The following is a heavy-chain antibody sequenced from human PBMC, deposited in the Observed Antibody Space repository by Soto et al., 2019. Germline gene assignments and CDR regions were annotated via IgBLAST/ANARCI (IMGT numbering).Heavy chain of an antibody. V-gene: IGHV3-23*01. D-gene: IGHD3-10*01. J-gene: IGHJ4*02. CDR2: ISGSGGST. Sequence: GGSLRLSCAASGFTFSSYAMSWVRQAPGKGLEWVSAISGSGGSTYYADSVKGRFTISRDNVKNTLYLQMNSLRAEDTAVYYCARGYPDGSGTLDWGKGTLVTVYS. CDR3: ARGYPDGSGTLD. CDR1: GFTFSSYA.